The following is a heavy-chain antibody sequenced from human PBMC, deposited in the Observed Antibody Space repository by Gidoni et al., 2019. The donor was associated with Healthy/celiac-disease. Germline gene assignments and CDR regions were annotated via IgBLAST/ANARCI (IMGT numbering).Heavy chain of an antibody. V-gene: IGHV4-39*01. D-gene: IGHD3-9*01. CDR2: IYYSGST. CDR3: AKASSDILTGYRFY. Sequence: QLQLQESGPGLVKPSEPLSLTCTVSGGSISRSSYYWGWIRQPPGKGLEWIGSIYYSGSTYYNPSLKSRVTISVDTSKNQFSLKLSSVTAADTAVYYCAKASSDILTGYRFYWGQGTLVTVSS. J-gene: IGHJ4*02. CDR1: GGSISRSSYY.